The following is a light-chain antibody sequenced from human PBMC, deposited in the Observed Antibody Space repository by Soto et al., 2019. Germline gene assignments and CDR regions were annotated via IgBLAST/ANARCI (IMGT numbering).Light chain of an antibody. CDR1: QSISRS. CDR2: DAS. CDR3: HQYNSWPPGT. V-gene: IGKV3-15*01. Sequence: EIVMTQSPATLSVSPGGRATLSCRASQSISRSLAWYQQKPGQAPRLLISDASTRATGIPARFSGSGSGTEFTLTISSLQSEDFALYYCHQYNSWPPGTFGQGTKVDNK. J-gene: IGKJ2*01.